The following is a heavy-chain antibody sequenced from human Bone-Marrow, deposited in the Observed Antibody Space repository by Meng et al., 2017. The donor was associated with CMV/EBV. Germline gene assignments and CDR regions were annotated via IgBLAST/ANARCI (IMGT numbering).Heavy chain of an antibody. CDR3: ARDFVGATQMGY. CDR1: GYTFTSYG. J-gene: IGHJ4*02. CDR2: ISAYNGNT. V-gene: IGHV1-18*01. Sequence: ASVKVSCKASGYTFTSYGISWVRQALGQGLEWMGWISAYNGNTNYAQKLQGRVTMTTDTSTSTAYMELRSLRSDDTAAYYCARDFVGATQMGYWGQGTLVTVSS. D-gene: IGHD1-26*01.